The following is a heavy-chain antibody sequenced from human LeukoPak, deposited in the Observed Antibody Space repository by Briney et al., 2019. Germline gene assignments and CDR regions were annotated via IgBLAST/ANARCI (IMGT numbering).Heavy chain of an antibody. D-gene: IGHD2-2*02. CDR1: GFTVSSNY. CDR3: AREQIIVAAIYFDY. CDR2: IYSGGNT. J-gene: IGHJ4*02. V-gene: IGHV3-53*01. Sequence: GGSLRLSCAASGFTVSSNYMSWVRQAPGKGLEWVSVIYSGGNTYYSDSVKGRFTISRDNSKNTLYLQMNSLRAEDTAAYYCAREQIIVAAIYFDYWGQGTLVTVSS.